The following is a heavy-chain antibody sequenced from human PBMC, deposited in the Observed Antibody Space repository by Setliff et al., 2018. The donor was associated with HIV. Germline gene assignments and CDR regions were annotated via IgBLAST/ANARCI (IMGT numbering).Heavy chain of an antibody. V-gene: IGHV4-4*08. CDR1: GGSISSYY. J-gene: IGHJ4*02. CDR3: ARGNSSSSFIL. Sequence: SETLSLTCTVSGGSISSYYWSWIRQPPGKGLEWIGYIYTSGSTNYSPSLKSRVTISVDTSKNQFSLKLSSVTAADTAVYYCARGNSSSSFILWGQGTLVTVSS. CDR2: IYTSGST. D-gene: IGHD6-6*01.